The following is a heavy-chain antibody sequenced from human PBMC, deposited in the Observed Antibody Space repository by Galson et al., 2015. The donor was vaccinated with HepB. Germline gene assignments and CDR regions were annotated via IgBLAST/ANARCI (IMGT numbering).Heavy chain of an antibody. CDR1: GGSISSGGYY. Sequence: TLSLTCTVSGGSISSGGYYWSWIRQHPGKGLEWIGYIYYSGSTYYNPSLKGRVTISVDTSKNQFSLKLSSVTAADTAVYYCARDEGSSWYWYFDLWGRGTLVTVSS. J-gene: IGHJ2*01. V-gene: IGHV4-31*03. D-gene: IGHD6-13*01. CDR3: ARDEGSSWYWYFDL. CDR2: IYYSGST.